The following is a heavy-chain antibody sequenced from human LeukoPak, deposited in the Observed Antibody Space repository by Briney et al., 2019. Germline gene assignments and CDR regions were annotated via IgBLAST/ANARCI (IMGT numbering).Heavy chain of an antibody. V-gene: IGHV3-23*01. D-gene: IGHD3-22*01. CDR1: GFTFSSYA. J-gene: IGHJ5*02. Sequence: GGSLRLSCAASGFTFSSYAMSWVRQAPGKGLEWVSGISGSGGSTYYADSVKGRFTISRDNAKNSLYLQVNSLRAEDTAVYYCASQYYYDSSGYYNSNWFDPWGQGTLVTVSS. CDR2: ISGSGGST. CDR3: ASQYYYDSSGYYNSNWFDP.